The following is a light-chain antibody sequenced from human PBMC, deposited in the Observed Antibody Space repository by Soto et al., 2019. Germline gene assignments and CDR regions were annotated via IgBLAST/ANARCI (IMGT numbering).Light chain of an antibody. CDR1: QSVRSNY. CDR3: QQYGMSPWT. CDR2: GAS. J-gene: IGKJ1*01. Sequence: EIVLTQSPGTQSLSPGERATLSCRASQSVRSNYLAWYQQKPGQAPRLLIYGASNRASGIPDRFSGSGSEADFTLTISRLEAEDFAVYYCQQYGMSPWTFGQGTRVEIK. V-gene: IGKV3-20*01.